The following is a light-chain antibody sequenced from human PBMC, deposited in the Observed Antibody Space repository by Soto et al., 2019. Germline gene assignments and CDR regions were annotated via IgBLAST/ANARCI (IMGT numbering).Light chain of an antibody. V-gene: IGKV3-20*01. CDR1: QSVGSNY. CDR2: GAS. Sequence: EIVLTQSPGTLSLSPGERATLYCRASQSVGSNYLAWYQQKPGQAPRVLIYGASSSATGIPDRFSGSGSGADFTLASSSLEPEYFAVYYCQQYTTSPFTFGPGTKVDIK. J-gene: IGKJ3*01. CDR3: QQYTTSPFT.